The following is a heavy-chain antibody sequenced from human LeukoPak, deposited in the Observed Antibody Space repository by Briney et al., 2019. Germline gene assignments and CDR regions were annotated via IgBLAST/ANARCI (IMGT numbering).Heavy chain of an antibody. CDR2: ISPGGSDT. Sequence: GGSLRLSCAASGFTFSSHAMSWVRQAPGKGLEWVSTISPGGSDTYYADSVRGRFTISRDNSKNTLYLQMSSLRAEDSAVYYCAKRGGYETMAAFDYWGQGTLVTVSS. CDR3: AKRGGYETMAAFDY. V-gene: IGHV3-23*01. J-gene: IGHJ4*02. CDR1: GFTFSSHA. D-gene: IGHD3-10*01.